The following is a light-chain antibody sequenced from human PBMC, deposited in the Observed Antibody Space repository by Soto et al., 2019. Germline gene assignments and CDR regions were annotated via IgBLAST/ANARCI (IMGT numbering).Light chain of an antibody. CDR3: QQYNNWPRK. Sequence: EIVMTQSPATLSVSPGERATLSCRASQSVSSDLAWYQQKPGQAPRLLIYGASTRATGIPARFSGSGSGTEFTLTISSLQSEDFAVFYCQQYNNWPRKFGQGTKV. CDR1: QSVSSD. V-gene: IGKV3-15*01. CDR2: GAS. J-gene: IGKJ1*01.